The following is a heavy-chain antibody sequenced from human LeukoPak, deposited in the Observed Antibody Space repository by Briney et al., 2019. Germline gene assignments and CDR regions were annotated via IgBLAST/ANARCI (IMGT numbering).Heavy chain of an antibody. V-gene: IGHV1-2*06. J-gene: IGHJ6*03. Sequence: GASVKVSCKASGYIFTGYYMHWVRQAPGQGLEWMGRINPNSGGTNYAQKFQGRVTMTRDTSISTAYMELSRLRSDDTAVYYCARWDIVVVPAAMADYYYMDVWGKGTTVTVSS. D-gene: IGHD2-2*01. CDR3: ARWDIVVVPAAMADYYYMDV. CDR2: INPNSGGT. CDR1: GYIFTGYY.